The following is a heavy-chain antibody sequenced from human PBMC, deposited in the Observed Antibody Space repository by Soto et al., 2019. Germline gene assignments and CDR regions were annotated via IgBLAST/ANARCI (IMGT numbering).Heavy chain of an antibody. CDR3: ERWIQLWCDGDY. CDR1: GGSISSGGYY. V-gene: IGHV4-31*03. J-gene: IGHJ4*02. D-gene: IGHD5-18*01. Sequence: SETLSLTCTVSGGSISSGGYYWSWIRQHPGKGLECIGYIYYSGSTYYNPSLKSRVTISVDTSKNQFSLKLSSVTAADTAVYYCERWIQLWCDGDYWGQGTLVTVSS. CDR2: IYYSGST.